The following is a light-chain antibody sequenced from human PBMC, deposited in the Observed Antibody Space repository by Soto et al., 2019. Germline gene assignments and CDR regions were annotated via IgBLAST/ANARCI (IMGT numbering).Light chain of an antibody. CDR3: SSYTSSTTYG. V-gene: IGLV2-14*01. Sequence: QSVLTQPASVSGSPGQSITISCTGTSNDIGSYNYVSWYQQHPDKATKVMIYDVGNRPSGVSNRFSGSKSGDTASLTISGLQAEDEADYYCSSYTSSTTYGFGTGTKVTVL. CDR2: DVG. J-gene: IGLJ1*01. CDR1: SNDIGSYNY.